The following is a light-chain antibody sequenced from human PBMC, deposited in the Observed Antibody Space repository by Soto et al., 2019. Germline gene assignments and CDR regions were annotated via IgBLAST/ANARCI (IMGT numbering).Light chain of an antibody. CDR3: CSYTSSTTYV. V-gene: IGLV2-14*01. J-gene: IGLJ1*01. Sequence: QSVLTQPASVSGSPGQSITISCTGTSSDVGGYNYVSWYQQHPGKAPKLIIYAVTSRPSGVSIRFSGSKSGNTASLTISGLQAEDEADYYCCSYTSSTTYVFGPGTKVTVL. CDR2: AVT. CDR1: SSDVGGYNY.